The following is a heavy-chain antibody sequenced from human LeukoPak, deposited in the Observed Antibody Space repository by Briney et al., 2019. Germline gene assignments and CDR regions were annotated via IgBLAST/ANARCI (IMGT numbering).Heavy chain of an antibody. Sequence: GGSLRLSCAASGFTFSSYAMSWVRQAPGKGPEWVSSISGSGYSTYYPKSVKGRFSISRDNSKNTLYLEMNSLRAEDTAVYYCAKDYIGYDEDFDYWGQGTLVTVSS. CDR3: AKDYIGYDEDFDY. D-gene: IGHD2-2*01. J-gene: IGHJ4*02. V-gene: IGHV3-23*01. CDR1: GFTFSSYA. CDR2: ISGSGYST.